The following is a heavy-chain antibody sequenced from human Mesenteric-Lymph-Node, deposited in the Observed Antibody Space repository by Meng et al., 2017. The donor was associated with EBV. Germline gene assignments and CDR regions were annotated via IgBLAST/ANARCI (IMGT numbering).Heavy chain of an antibody. D-gene: IGHD3-16*01. V-gene: IGHV7-4-1*02. J-gene: IGHJ4*02. Sequence: QGHLVQSGSGCRKPGAAVRVSCKASGYPFTDYAMNWVRQAPGQGLEWMGWIDTNTGSPTYAQGFTGRFVCSLDTSVSTAYLQITSLKADDSAVYYCARDWSSVIMNKGNYWGQGTLVTVSS. CDR2: IDTNTGSP. CDR3: ARDWSSVIMNKGNY. CDR1: GYPFTDYA.